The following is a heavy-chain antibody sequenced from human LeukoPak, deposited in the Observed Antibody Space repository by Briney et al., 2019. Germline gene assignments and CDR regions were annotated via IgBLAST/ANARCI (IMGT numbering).Heavy chain of an antibody. CDR1: GYTFASYY. J-gene: IGHJ3*02. Sequence: GASVKVSCKASGYTFASYYMHWVRQAPGQGLEWMGIINPSGGSTSYAQKFQGRVTMTRDTSTSTVYMELSSLRSEDTAVYYCTCIAVAGLPDAFDIWGQGTMVTVSS. D-gene: IGHD6-19*01. V-gene: IGHV1-46*03. CDR2: INPSGGST. CDR3: TCIAVAGLPDAFDI.